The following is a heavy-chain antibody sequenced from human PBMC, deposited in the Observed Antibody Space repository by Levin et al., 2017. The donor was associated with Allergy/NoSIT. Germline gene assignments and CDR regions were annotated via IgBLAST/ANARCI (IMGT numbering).Heavy chain of an antibody. V-gene: IGHV1-3*01. D-gene: IGHD6-13*01. J-gene: IGHJ6*03. CDR1: GYTFTSYA. CDR2: INAGNGNT. CDR3: ARGDGSSSTYYYYYMDV. Sequence: WASVKVSCKASGYTFTSYAMHWVRQAPGQRLEWMGWINAGNGNTKYSQKFQGRVTITRDTSASTAYMELSSLRSEDTAVYYCARGDGSSSTYYYYYMDVWGKGTTVTVSS.